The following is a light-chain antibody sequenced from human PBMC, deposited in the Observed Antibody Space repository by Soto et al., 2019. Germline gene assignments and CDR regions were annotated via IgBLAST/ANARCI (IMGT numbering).Light chain of an antibody. CDR3: LQHNTYPRT. CDR1: QAIRND. Sequence: DIQMTQSPSSVSASVGDRVTIACRASQAIRNDLGWYQQKPAKAPKRLIYAASSLQSGVPSRFSGSGSGTEFTLTISSLQPEDSATYFCLQHNTYPRTFGQGTKVDIK. J-gene: IGKJ1*01. V-gene: IGKV1-17*01. CDR2: AAS.